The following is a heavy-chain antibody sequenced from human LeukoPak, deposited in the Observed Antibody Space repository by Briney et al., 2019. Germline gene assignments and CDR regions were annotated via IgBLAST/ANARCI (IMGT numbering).Heavy chain of an antibody. D-gene: IGHD3-10*01. CDR1: GGSISSSSYY. CDR2: VYYSGTT. J-gene: IGHJ4*02. V-gene: IGHV4-39*07. Sequence: PSETLSLTCTVSGGSISSSSYYWGWLRQPLGKGLEWIGSVYYSGTTYYNPSLKSRVTISVDTFKNQFSLKLSSVTAADTAMYYCARVMYGSGSYYYFDYWGPGTLVTVSS. CDR3: ARVMYGSGSYYYFDY.